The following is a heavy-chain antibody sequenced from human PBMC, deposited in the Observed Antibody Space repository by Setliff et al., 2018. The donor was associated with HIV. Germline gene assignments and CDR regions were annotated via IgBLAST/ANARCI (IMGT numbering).Heavy chain of an antibody. Sequence: GGSLRLSCAASGFTFSSCAMHWVRQTPEKGLEWVSIITSGGSTYYADSAKGQFIISRDNSQSTLYLQMNSLRADDTAIYYCAKGFRPVDTALVSGPTYWGQGIRVTVSS. CDR1: GFTFSSCA. CDR2: ITSGGST. V-gene: IGHV3-23*01. D-gene: IGHD5-18*01. J-gene: IGHJ4*02. CDR3: AKGFRPVDTALVSGPTY.